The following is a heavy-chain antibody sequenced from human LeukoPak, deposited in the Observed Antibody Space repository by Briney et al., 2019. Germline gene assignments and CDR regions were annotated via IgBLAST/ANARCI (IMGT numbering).Heavy chain of an antibody. CDR3: ARSTVTTPGLLDY. V-gene: IGHV4-39*07. Sequence: PSETLSLTCTVSGGSISSSSYYWGWIRQPPGKGLEWIGSIYYSGSTNYNPSLKSRVTISVDTSKNQFSLKLSSVTAADTAVYYCARSTVTTPGLLDYWGQGTLVTVSS. J-gene: IGHJ4*02. D-gene: IGHD4-11*01. CDR1: GGSISSSSYY. CDR2: IYYSGST.